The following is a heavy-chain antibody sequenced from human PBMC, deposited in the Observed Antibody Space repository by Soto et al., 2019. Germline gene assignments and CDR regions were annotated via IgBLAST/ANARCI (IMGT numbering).Heavy chain of an antibody. Sequence: PGGSLRLSCAASGFTFSSYAMSWVRQAPGKGLEWVSAISGSGGSTYYADSVKGRFTISRDNSKNTLYLQMNSLRAEDTAVYYCAKETLDFGVVIISRRYFDYWGQGTLVTSPQ. D-gene: IGHD3-3*01. V-gene: IGHV3-23*01. CDR3: AKETLDFGVVIISRRYFDY. CDR1: GFTFSSYA. J-gene: IGHJ4*02. CDR2: ISGSGGST.